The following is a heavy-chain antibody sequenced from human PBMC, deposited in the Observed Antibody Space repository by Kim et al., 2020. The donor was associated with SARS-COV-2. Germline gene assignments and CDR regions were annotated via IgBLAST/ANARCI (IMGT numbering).Heavy chain of an antibody. V-gene: IGHV3-74*01. Sequence: GGSLRLSCAASGFTFSTYWMYWVRQAPGKGLVWVSRINSDGGSTNYADSVKGRFTISRDNAKNTLYLQMNSLRAEDTAVYYCARSSSTSCPCYYMDVWGKGTTVTVSS. J-gene: IGHJ6*03. CDR3: ARSSSTSCPCYYMDV. D-gene: IGHD2-2*01. CDR2: INSDGGST. CDR1: GFTFSTYW.